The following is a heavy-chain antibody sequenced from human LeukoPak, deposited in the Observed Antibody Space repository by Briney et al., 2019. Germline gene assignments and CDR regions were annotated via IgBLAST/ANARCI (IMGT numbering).Heavy chain of an antibody. CDR3: ARANYDFLSGYYKGVLNFDY. CDR2: IYYSGST. D-gene: IGHD3-3*01. J-gene: IGHJ4*02. Sequence: SETLSLTCTVSGGSISSYYCSWIRQSPGKGLEWVGCIYYSGSTNSNPSLKSRATISVDTSKNQFSLKLNSVTAPHTAVYYSARANYDFLSGYYKGVLNFDYGGQATLVTVSS. CDR1: GGSISSYY. V-gene: IGHV4-59*08.